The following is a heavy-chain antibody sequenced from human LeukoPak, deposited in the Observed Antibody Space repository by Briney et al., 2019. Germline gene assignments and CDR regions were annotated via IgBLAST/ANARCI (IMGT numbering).Heavy chain of an antibody. V-gene: IGHV3-48*04. CDR1: GFIFSHHG. CDR3: AELGITMIGGV. CDR2: ISSSGSTI. D-gene: IGHD3-10*02. J-gene: IGHJ6*04. Sequence: GGSLRLSCAASGFIFSHHGMNWVRQAPGKGLEWVSYISSSGSTIYYADSVKGRFTISRDNAKNSLYLQMNSLRAEDTAVYYCAELGITMIGGVWGKGTTVTISS.